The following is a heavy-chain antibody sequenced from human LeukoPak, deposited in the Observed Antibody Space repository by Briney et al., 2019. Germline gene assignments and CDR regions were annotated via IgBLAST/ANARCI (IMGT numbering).Heavy chain of an antibody. CDR3: ANIAVADT. D-gene: IGHD6-19*01. CDR2: ISYDGSNK. Sequence: GRSLRLSCAASRFTFSNYGMHWVRQAPGKGLEWVAVISYDGSNKYYADSVKGRFTISRDNSKNTLYLQMNSLRAEDTAAYYCANIAVADTWGQGTLVTVSS. J-gene: IGHJ4*02. V-gene: IGHV3-30*18. CDR1: RFTFSNYG.